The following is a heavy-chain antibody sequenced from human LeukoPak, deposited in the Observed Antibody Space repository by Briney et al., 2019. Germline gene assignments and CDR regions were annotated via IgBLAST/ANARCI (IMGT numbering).Heavy chain of an antibody. CDR3: AISIGYSYGDDAFDV. J-gene: IGHJ3*01. CDR2: MFPTLYHGGST. D-gene: IGHD5-18*01. CDR1: GGSISSNFY. V-gene: IGHV4-38-2*01. Sequence: SETLSLTCAVSGGSISSNFYWGWIRQSPGKGLEWIATMFPTLYHGGSTFYSPSPKSRVTMSLDKSQNQFSLKLSSVTAADTAVYYCAISIGYSYGDDAFDVWGPGTGVTVSS.